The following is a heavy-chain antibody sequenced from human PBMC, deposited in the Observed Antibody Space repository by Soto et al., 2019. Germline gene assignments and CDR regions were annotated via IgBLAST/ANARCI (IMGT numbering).Heavy chain of an antibody. CDR1: GFTFSSYT. CDR3: AKGRGYSAYDSLDY. CDR2: ISYDGSNK. D-gene: IGHD5-12*01. J-gene: IGHJ4*02. V-gene: IGHV3-30*18. Sequence: GGSLRLSCAASGFTFSSYTMTWVRQAPGKGLEWVALISYDGSNKNYGDSVKGRFTISRDNSKNTLYLQMNSLRAEDTAVYYCAKGRGYSAYDSLDYWGQGNLVTVSS.